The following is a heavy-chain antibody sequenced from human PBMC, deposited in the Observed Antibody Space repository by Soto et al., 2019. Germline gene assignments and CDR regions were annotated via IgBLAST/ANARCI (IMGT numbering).Heavy chain of an antibody. CDR2: ISVYNGNT. CDR3: AIATAYSIGWYQGFDP. V-gene: IGHV1-18*01. D-gene: IGHD6-19*01. CDR1: GDTFSNSG. Sequence: QVQLVQSGAEVKKPGASVKVSCKAYGDTFSNSGVTWVRQAPGQGLEWMGCISVYNGNTIYGQNLKGRVTMTTDTSATTAYLGLRSVRSDVTAVYYGAIATAYSIGWYQGFDPWGQGTLVTVSS. J-gene: IGHJ5*02.